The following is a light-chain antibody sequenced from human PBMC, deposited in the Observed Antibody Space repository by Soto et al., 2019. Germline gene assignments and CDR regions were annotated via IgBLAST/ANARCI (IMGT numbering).Light chain of an antibody. Sequence: EIVLTQSPGTLSLSPGERATLSCRASESLSSNYLAWYQQKPGQAPRLLIYGASRRAPVIPDKFSGSGSGTDFTLTISRLEPEDSAVYYCQQYGGSPIYTFGQGTKLEIK. CDR3: QQYGGSPIYT. CDR2: GAS. CDR1: ESLSSNY. V-gene: IGKV3-20*01. J-gene: IGKJ2*01.